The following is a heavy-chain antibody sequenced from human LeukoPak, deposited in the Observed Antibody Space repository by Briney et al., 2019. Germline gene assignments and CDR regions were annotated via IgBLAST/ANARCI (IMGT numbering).Heavy chain of an antibody. CDR1: GYSFTSYW. CDR3: ARPLGLYGGNSDDAFDI. J-gene: IGHJ3*02. Sequence: GESLKISCKGSGYSFTSYWIGWVRQMPGKGLEWMGIIYPGDSDTRYSPPFQGQVTISADKSISTAYLQWSSLKASDTAMYYCARPLGLYGGNSDDAFDIWGQGTMVTVSS. V-gene: IGHV5-51*01. CDR2: IYPGDSDT. D-gene: IGHD4-23*01.